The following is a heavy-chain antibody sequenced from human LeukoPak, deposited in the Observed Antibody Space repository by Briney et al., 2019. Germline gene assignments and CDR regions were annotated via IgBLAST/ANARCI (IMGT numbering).Heavy chain of an antibody. CDR2: ISGGGGTT. CDR1: GFTFSSYA. D-gene: IGHD6-19*01. J-gene: IGHJ4*02. Sequence: GGSLRLSCAASGFTFSSYAMSWVRQAPGKGLEWVSAISGGGGTTYYADSVKGRFTISRDNSKNTLYLQMNNLRAEDTAVYYCAKDNPPSSGWYWGQGTLVTVSS. CDR3: AKDNPPSSGWY. V-gene: IGHV3-23*01.